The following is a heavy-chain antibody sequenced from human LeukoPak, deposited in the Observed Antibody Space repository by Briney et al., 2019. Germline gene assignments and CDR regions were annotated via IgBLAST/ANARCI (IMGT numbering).Heavy chain of an antibody. J-gene: IGHJ6*03. D-gene: IGHD6-13*01. Sequence: SETLSLTCTVSGGSISSYYWSWIRQPPGEGLEWIGYIYISGSTNYNPSLKSRVTISVDTSKNQFSLKLSSVTAADTAVYYCARHVAAGTYYYYYMDVWGKGTTVTVSS. V-gene: IGHV4-4*09. CDR1: GGSISSYY. CDR2: IYISGST. CDR3: ARHVAAGTYYYYYMDV.